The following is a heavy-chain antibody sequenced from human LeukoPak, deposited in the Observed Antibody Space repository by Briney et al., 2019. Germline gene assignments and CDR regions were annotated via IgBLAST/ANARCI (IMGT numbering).Heavy chain of an antibody. CDR2: IYYSGST. CDR3: ARQVRTTVHFDP. J-gene: IGHJ5*02. CDR1: GGSISSYY. Sequence: SETLSLTCTVSGGSISSYYWSWIRQPPGKGLEWIGYIYYSGSTNYNPSLKSRVTISIDTSKNQFSLKLSSVTAADTAVYFCARQVRTTVHFDPWGQGTLVTVSS. V-gene: IGHV4-59*01. D-gene: IGHD4-17*01.